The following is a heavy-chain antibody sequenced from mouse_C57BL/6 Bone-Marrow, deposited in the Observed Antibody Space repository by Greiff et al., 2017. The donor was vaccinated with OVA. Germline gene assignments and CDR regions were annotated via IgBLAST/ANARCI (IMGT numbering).Heavy chain of an antibody. CDR1: GFPITSGYY. D-gene: IGHD2-5*01. Sequence: KLQESGPGLVKPSQSLFLTCSITGFPITSGYYWIWIRQSPGKPLEWMGYITHSGETFYNPSLQSPISITRETSKNQFFLQLNSVTTEDTAMYYCAGDKGYYSNYVFDYWGQGTTLTVSS. J-gene: IGHJ2*01. CDR3: AGDKGYYSNYVFDY. CDR2: ITHSGET. V-gene: IGHV12-3*01.